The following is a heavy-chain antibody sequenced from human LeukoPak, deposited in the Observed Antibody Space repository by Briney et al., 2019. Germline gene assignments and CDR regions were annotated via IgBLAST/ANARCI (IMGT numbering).Heavy chain of an antibody. CDR3: ARGSNSSSFRYYFDN. Sequence: GGSLRLSCAASGFIFNSYAMHWVRQAPGKGLEWVGVISYDGSNKYYADSVKGRFTISRDNAKNSLYLQMNSLRAEDTAVYYCARGSNSSSFRYYFDNWGQGTLVTVSS. CDR1: GFIFNSYA. D-gene: IGHD6-6*01. V-gene: IGHV3-30*04. CDR2: ISYDGSNK. J-gene: IGHJ4*02.